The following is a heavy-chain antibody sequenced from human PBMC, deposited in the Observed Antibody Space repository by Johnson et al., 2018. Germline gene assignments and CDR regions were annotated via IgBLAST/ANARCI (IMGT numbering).Heavy chain of an antibody. CDR3: AKGWGPMSCTSRCDC. J-gene: IGHJ4*02. D-gene: IGHD3-16*01. Sequence: VQLVESGGGVVQPGRSLRLSCVASGFIFNTYAMHWVRQAPGKGLEWVAVISYDGRKKNYADSVKGRFTISRDNSKNTLYLQSNTVGGEDTAVFYCAKGWGPMSCTSRCDCWGQGNPVIGSS. V-gene: IGHV3-30*18. CDR1: GFIFNTYA. CDR2: ISYDGRKK.